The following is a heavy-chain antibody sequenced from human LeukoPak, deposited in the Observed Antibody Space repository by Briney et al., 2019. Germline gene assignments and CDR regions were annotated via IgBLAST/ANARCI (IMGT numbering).Heavy chain of an antibody. CDR2: INHSGST. CDR3: ARAVPGYFDY. CDR1: GGSFSGYY. J-gene: IGHJ4*02. Sequence: PSETLSLTCAVYGGSFSGYYWSWIRQPPGKGLEWIGEINHSGSTNYNPSLKSRVTISVDTSKNQFSLKLSSVTAADTAVYYCARAVPGYFDYWGQGTLVIVSS. V-gene: IGHV4-34*01.